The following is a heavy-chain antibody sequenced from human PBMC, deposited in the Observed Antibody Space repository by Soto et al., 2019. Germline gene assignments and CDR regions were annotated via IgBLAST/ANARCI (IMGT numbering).Heavy chain of an antibody. CDR2: IYYSGRT. V-gene: IGHV4-39*01. CDR3: ARQRTTVVTHACFDH. Sequence: KPSETLSLTCIVSGESISSSSYYWGWIRQPPGKGLEWIGSIYYSGRTYYNPSFKSRVTISIDTSKNQFSLKLSSVTATDTAVYYCARQRTTVVTHACFDHCGQVALVTVSS. CDR1: GESISSSSYY. D-gene: IGHD2-21*02. J-gene: IGHJ4*02.